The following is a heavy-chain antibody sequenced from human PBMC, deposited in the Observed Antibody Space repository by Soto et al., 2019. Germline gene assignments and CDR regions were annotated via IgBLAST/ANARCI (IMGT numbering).Heavy chain of an antibody. V-gene: IGHV1-69*12. D-gene: IGHD3-10*01. J-gene: IGHJ6*02. CDR1: GGTFSSYV. CDR3: ARGRDDRFGRYYSGLDG. Sequence: QVQLVQSGAEVKKPGTSVKVSCKGSGGTFSSYVISWVRQAPGQGLEWMGGIIPKFGTTKYAQKFQGRVTLTADESTIIVYMELSSLRSEDTAVYYCARGRDDRFGRYYSGLDGWGQGTTVTVS. CDR2: IIPKFGTT.